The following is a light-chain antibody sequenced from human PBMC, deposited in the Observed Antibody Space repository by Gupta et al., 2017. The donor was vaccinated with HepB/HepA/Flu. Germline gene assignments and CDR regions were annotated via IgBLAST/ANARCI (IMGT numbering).Light chain of an antibody. CDR2: GRS. V-gene: IGKV1-8*01. J-gene: IGKJ5*01. Sequence: AIRITHSPSSFSASTGDRVTFTCRASQGISSYLAWYQQKPGNAPKLLIYGRSRVQRGIPSRFSGSSSATXFTLIIXCLQSEDFATYYCQQDDNWPPTFGXGTQVEIK. CDR3: QQDDNWPPT. CDR1: QGISSY.